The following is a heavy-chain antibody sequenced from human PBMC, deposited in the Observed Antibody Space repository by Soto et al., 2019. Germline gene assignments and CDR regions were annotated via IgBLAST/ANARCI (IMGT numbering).Heavy chain of an antibody. CDR1: GYTFTSYY. Sequence: QVQLVQSGAEVKKPGASVKVSCKASGYTFTSYYMHWVRQAPGQGLEWMGIINPSGGSTSYSQKFLGRENMTRDTSTSTVYMELRSLGSEDMHVYDWARMRVIVDTILCYYAMDVWGPGTTVTVSS. CDR3: ARMRVIVDTILCYYAMDV. CDR2: INPSGGST. V-gene: IGHV1-46*03. J-gene: IGHJ6*02. D-gene: IGHD5-12*01.